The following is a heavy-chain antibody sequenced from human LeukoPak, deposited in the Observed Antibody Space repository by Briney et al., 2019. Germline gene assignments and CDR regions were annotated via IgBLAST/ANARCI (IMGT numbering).Heavy chain of an antibody. V-gene: IGHV1-18*01. Sequence: ASVTVSCKASGYTFTSYGISWVRQAPGQGLEGMGWISAYNCKKNYAQKLQGRVTMTTETSTSTAYMELRSLRSDDTAVYYCARVRYDILTGYYYYMDVWGKGTTVTISS. CDR2: ISAYNCKK. D-gene: IGHD3-9*01. CDR3: ARVRYDILTGYYYYMDV. CDR1: GYTFTSYG. J-gene: IGHJ6*03.